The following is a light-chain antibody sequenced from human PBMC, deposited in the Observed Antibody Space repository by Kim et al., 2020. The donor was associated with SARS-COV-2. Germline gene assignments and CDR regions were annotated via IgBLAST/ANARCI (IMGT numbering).Light chain of an antibody. CDR3: CSYAGSYTYV. CDR2: DVS. Sequence: QSVTISCTGTSSDVGGYNCVSWYQQHPGKAPKLMIYDVSKRPSGVPDRFSGSKSGNTASLTISGLQAEDEADYYCCSYAGSYTYVFGTGTKVTVL. CDR1: SSDVGGYNC. J-gene: IGLJ1*01. V-gene: IGLV2-11*01.